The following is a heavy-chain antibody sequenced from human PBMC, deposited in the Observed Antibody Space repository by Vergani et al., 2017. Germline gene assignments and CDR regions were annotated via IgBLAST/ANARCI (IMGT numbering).Heavy chain of an antibody. CDR2: IYHSGST. Sequence: QVQLQESGPGLVKPSETLSLTCAVSGYSISSGSYWGWIRQPPGKGLEWIGSIYHSGSTYYNPSLKSRVTISVDTSKNQFCLKLSSVTAADTAVYYCASITSSGSYFWFDPWGQGTLVTVSS. CDR1: GYSISSGSY. J-gene: IGHJ5*02. CDR3: ASITSSGSYFWFDP. V-gene: IGHV4-38-2*01. D-gene: IGHD3-10*01.